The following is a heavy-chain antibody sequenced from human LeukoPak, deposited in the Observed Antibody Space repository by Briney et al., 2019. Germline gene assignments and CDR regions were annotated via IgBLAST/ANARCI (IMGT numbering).Heavy chain of an antibody. Sequence: SETLSLTCTVSGGSISSSSYYWGWIRQPPGKGLEWIGSIYYSGSTYYNPSLKSRVTISVDTSKNQFSLKLSSVTAADTAVYYCARHARPLYCGGDCYFDYWSQGTLVTVSS. D-gene: IGHD2-21*02. CDR3: ARHARPLYCGGDCYFDY. V-gene: IGHV4-39*01. J-gene: IGHJ4*02. CDR2: IYYSGST. CDR1: GGSISSSSYY.